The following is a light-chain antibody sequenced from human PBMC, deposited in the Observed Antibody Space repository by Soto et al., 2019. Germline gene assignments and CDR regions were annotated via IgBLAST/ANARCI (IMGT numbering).Light chain of an antibody. CDR1: QSISSW. CDR3: QKYNRYSLT. Sequence: DIQMTQSPSTLSASVGDRVTITCRASQSISSWLAWYQQKPGKAPKLLIYDASSLESGVPSRFSGSGSDTEFTLTINTLQPDVFATYHCQKYNRYSLTFGGG. V-gene: IGKV1-5*01. J-gene: IGKJ4*01. CDR2: DAS.